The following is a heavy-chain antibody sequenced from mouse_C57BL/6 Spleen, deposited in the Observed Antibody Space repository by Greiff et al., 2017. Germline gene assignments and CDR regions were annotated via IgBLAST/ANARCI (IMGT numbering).Heavy chain of an antibody. V-gene: IGHV5-17*01. CDR2: ISSGSSTI. D-gene: IGHD2-3*01. CDR1: GFTFSDYG. CDR3: ARIGFDGYFPFAY. J-gene: IGHJ3*01. Sequence: DVKLVESGGGLVKPGGSLKLSCAASGFTFSDYGMHWVRQAPEKGLEWVAYISSGSSTIYYADTVKGRFTISRDNAKNTLFLQMTSLRSEDTAMYYCARIGFDGYFPFAYWGQGTLVTVSA.